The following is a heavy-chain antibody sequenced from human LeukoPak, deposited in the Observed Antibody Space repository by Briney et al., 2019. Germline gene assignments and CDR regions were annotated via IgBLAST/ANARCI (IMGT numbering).Heavy chain of an antibody. D-gene: IGHD6-13*01. V-gene: IGHV1-2*02. J-gene: IGHJ4*02. CDR2: INPNSGGT. CDR1: GYTFTGYY. CDR3: AREGVSSSWSRTGGLDREIYYFDY. Sequence: ASVKVSCKASGYTFTGYYMHWVRQAPGQGLGWMGWINPNSGGTNYAQKFQGRVTMTRDTSISTAYMELSRLRSDDTAVYYCAREGVSSSWSRTGGLDREIYYFDYWGQGTLVTVSS.